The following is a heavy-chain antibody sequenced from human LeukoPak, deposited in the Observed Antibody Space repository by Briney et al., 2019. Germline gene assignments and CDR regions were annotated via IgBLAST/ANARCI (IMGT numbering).Heavy chain of an antibody. D-gene: IGHD5-24*01. V-gene: IGHV1-69*06. CDR2: IIPIFGTA. Sequence: GASVKVSCKASGYTFTSYGISWVRQAPGQGLEWMGGIIPIFGTANYAQKFQGRVTITADKSTSTAYMELSSLRSEDTAVYYCARERMGEMATIPYFDYWGQGTLVTVSS. J-gene: IGHJ4*02. CDR3: ARERMGEMATIPYFDY. CDR1: GYTFTSYG.